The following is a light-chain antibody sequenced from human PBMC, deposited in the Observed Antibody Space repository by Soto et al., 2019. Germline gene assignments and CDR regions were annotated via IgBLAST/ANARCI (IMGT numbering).Light chain of an antibody. CDR1: HSVNSH. CDR3: QQYKNWPL. Sequence: MMMTHSPATLSVSQWEIVTLSCRTSHSVNSHVAWYQQKPGQAPRLLLYGASTRATGIPVRFSGSGFGTEFTLTISSLQSEDFAFYYCQQYKNWPLFGQGTRLEIK. V-gene: IGKV3-15*01. CDR2: GAS. J-gene: IGKJ5*01.